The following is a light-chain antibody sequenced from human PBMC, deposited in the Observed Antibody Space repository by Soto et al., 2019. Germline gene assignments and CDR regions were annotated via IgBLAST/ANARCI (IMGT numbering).Light chain of an antibody. CDR3: QEYDSYSST. J-gene: IGKJ2*01. CDR2: DVS. V-gene: IGKV1-5*01. CDR1: QSISSW. Sequence: DIQMTQSPSTLSASVGDRVTITCRASQSISSWLAWYQQKPGKAPKVLIYDVSSFESGVPSRFSGSGSGTEFTLTISSLQPDDFATYYCQEYDSYSSTFGQGTKLEI.